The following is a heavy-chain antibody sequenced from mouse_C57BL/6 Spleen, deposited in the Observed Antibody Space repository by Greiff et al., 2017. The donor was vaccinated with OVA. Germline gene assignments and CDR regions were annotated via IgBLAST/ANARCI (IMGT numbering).Heavy chain of an antibody. CDR3: ASAITTGDD. J-gene: IGHJ4*01. CDR1: GYTFTSYW. Sequence: VQLQQPGAELVRPGTSVKLSCKASGYTFTSYWMHWVQQRPGQGLEWIGVIDPSDSYTTYNQKFKGKATLTVDTSSSTAYMQLSSLTSEVSEVYYIASAITTGDDWGQGTSVTVSS. D-gene: IGHD1-2*01. V-gene: IGHV1-59*01. CDR2: IDPSDSYT.